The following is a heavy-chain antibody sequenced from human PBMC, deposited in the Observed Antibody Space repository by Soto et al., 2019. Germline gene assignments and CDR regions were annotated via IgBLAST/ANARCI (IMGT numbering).Heavy chain of an antibody. CDR3: TTLRDGTGSFDMTFFDN. CDR1: GFTFTSAW. D-gene: IGHD1-1*01. Sequence: EVHLVESGGGLVKPGGSLRLSCAASGFTFTSAWMTWVRQAPGKGLEWVGRIKSEIEGGPTDYAAPVKGRFTISRDDSKNTGYLELNSLKTEDTAVYHCTTLRDGTGSFDMTFFDNWGQGTMATVSS. V-gene: IGHV3-15*01. J-gene: IGHJ4*02. CDR2: IKSEIEGGPT.